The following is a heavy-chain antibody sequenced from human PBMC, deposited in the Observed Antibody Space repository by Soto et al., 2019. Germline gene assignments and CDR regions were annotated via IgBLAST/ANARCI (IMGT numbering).Heavy chain of an antibody. D-gene: IGHD2-15*01. CDR2: IYYSGST. Sequence: SETLSLTCTVSGGSISSYYWSWIRQPPGKGLEWIGYIYYSGSTNYNPSLRSRVTISVDTSKNQFSLKLSSVTAADTAVYYCARQAHGGYYYYYMDVWGKGTTVTGSS. V-gene: IGHV4-59*01. CDR1: GGSISSYY. CDR3: ARQAHGGYYYYYMDV. J-gene: IGHJ6*03.